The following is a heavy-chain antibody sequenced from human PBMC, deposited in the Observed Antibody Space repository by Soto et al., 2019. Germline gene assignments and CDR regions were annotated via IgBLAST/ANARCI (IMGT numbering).Heavy chain of an antibody. J-gene: IGHJ6*02. V-gene: IGHV4-39*01. Sequence: QLQLQESGPGLVKPSETLSLTRTVSGGSISSSSYWGWIRQPPGKGLEWIGSIYSTGNTYYNPSLKSRVSISADTSKNQFSLKLTSVTAADTAVYYCRRSSRYSTDVWGQGTTVTVSS. CDR3: RRSSRYSTDV. CDR2: IYSTGNT. CDR1: GGSISSSSY. D-gene: IGHD6-13*01.